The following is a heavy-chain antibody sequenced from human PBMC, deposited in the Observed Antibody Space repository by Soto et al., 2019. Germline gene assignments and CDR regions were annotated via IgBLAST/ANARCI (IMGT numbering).Heavy chain of an antibody. J-gene: IGHJ6*02. V-gene: IGHV4-31*03. CDR3: ARVRAMATAGTARPYIGFDV. Sequence: PSETLSLTCTVSGGSIRSGGYYWSWVRQNPRRGLEWIGYIYYSGNTYYNPSLKSRLTISVDTSKNQFSLNLSSVTAADTAVYYCARVRAMATAGTARPYIGFDVWGQGTTVTVSS. CDR1: GGSIRSGGYY. CDR2: IYYSGNT. D-gene: IGHD5-18*01.